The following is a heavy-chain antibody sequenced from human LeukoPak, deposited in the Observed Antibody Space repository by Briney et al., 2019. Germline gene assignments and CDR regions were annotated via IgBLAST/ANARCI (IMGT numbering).Heavy chain of an antibody. J-gene: IGHJ3*02. CDR1: GYSFTSYW. V-gene: IGHV5-51*01. Sequence: KDGESLKISCKGSGYSFTSYWIGWVRQMPGKGLEWMGIIYPGDSDTRYSPSFQGQVTISADKSISTAYLQWSSLKASDTAMYYCARLDLRDGYNWDAFDIWGQGTMVTVSS. CDR3: ARLDLRDGYNWDAFDI. CDR2: IYPGDSDT. D-gene: IGHD5-24*01.